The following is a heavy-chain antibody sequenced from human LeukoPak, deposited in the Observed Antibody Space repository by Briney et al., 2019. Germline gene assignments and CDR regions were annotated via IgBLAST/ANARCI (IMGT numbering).Heavy chain of an antibody. J-gene: IGHJ3*02. D-gene: IGHD2-15*01. Sequence: GESLKISCKGSGYRFTSYWIGWVRQMPGKGLEWLGIIFPGDFGTRNSPSFQGQVTISADRSTSTAYLHWGSLKASDSALYYCARVTPFGRGQAFDIWGQGTMVTVSS. V-gene: IGHV5-51*01. CDR1: GYRFTSYW. CDR3: ARVTPFGRGQAFDI. CDR2: IFPGDFGT.